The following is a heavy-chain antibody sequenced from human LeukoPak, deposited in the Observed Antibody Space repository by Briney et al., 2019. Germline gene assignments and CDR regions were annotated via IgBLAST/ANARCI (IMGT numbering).Heavy chain of an antibody. CDR3: ARHTYYCDSSGYDRGDYYYYGMDV. V-gene: IGHV4-4*07. CDR2: IYTSESA. Sequence: KSSETLSLTCTVSGGSISSYYWSWIPQPAGEGLEWIVRIYTSESAPYNPSLESRVTMSVDTSKTQFSLKLSSVTAADTAVCYCARHTYYCDSSGYDRGDYYYYGMDVWGQGTTVTVSS. CDR1: GGSISSYY. D-gene: IGHD3-22*01. J-gene: IGHJ6*02.